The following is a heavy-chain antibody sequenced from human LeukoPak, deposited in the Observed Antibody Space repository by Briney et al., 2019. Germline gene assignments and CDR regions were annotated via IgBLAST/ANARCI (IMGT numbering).Heavy chain of an antibody. V-gene: IGHV4-39*07. CDR2: IYYSGST. CDR3: ARASYYYDSSGYYYLPDAFDI. J-gene: IGHJ3*02. CDR1: GGSIKSGNYG. Sequence: SKSMIVTWRKTGGSIKSGNYGWGRIIQPTRKGLEWIGSIYYSGSTYYNPSLKSRVTISVDTSKNQFSLKLSSVTAADTAVYYCARASYYYDSSGYYYLPDAFDIWGQGTMVTVSS. D-gene: IGHD3-22*01.